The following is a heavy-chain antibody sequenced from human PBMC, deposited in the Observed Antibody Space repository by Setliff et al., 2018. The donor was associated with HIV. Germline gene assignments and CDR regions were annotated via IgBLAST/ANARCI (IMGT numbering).Heavy chain of an antibody. V-gene: IGHV3-30*02. D-gene: IGHD3-10*01. CDR2: IRSDESDK. CDR1: GFTVSSYW. CDR3: ARDFSGLLHDQIDAFNI. J-gene: IGHJ3*02. Sequence: GGSLRLSCAASGFTVSSYWMHWVRQAPGKGLEWVAFIRSDESDKHYADSVKGRFTISRDNAKNSLYLQMNSLRTEDMALYYCARDFSGLLHDQIDAFNIWGQGTMVTVSS.